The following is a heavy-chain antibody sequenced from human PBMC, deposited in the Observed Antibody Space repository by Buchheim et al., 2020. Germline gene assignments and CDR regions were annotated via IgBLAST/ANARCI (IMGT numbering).Heavy chain of an antibody. CDR2: AYYTWTT. V-gene: IGHV4-39*01. CDR3: ASGTILWFRTIDF. Sequence: QLQLQESGPGLVKPSETLSLTCFVSGDSIGSSSYYWGWVRQSPGKGLEWIAIAYYTWTTFYNPSLTSRVTISIETSKSQFSLKMNSVTAADTAVYYCASGTILWFRTIDFWGQGAL. J-gene: IGHJ4*02. D-gene: IGHD3-10*01. CDR1: GDSIGSSSYY.